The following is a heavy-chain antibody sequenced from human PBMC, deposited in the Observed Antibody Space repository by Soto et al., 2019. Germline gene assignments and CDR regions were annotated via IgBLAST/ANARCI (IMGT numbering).Heavy chain of an antibody. Sequence: ESGPTLVNPTHPLKHTCTFPGFSLRTSGVGEGWIRQPPGKALEWLALIYWDDDKRYSPSLKSRLTITNETSKNQVVLTMTNMDPVDASTCFCPRITIYGSIPSHHWGHSSLFTFSS. CDR2: IYWDDDK. CDR3: PRITIYGSIPSHH. V-gene: IGHV2-5*02. J-gene: IGHJ1*01. CDR1: GFSLRTSGVG. D-gene: IGHD3-22*01.